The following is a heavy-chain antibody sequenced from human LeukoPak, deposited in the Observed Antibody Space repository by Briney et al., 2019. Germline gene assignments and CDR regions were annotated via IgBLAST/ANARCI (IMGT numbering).Heavy chain of an antibody. J-gene: IGHJ6*02. CDR1: GYTFTIYG. Sequence: ASVSVSCTASGYTFTIYGISWVRQAPGQGLEWMGWISAYNGNTNYAQKFQGRVTMTEDTSADTAYMELSSLRSEDTAVYYCATGEYQLLYREYYYYGMDVWGQGTTVTVSS. D-gene: IGHD2-2*02. V-gene: IGHV1-18*01. CDR2: ISAYNGNT. CDR3: ATGEYQLLYREYYYYGMDV.